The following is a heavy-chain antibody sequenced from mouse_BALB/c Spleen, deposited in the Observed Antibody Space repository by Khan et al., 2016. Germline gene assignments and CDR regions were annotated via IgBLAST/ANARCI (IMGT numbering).Heavy chain of an antibody. CDR3: ASAGYYGYLAY. J-gene: IGHJ3*01. Sequence: EVKLLESGGGLVQPGGSLKLSCAASGFDFRRYWMSWVRQAPGQGLEWIGEINPDSRTINYSPSLKDKFTISRDNAKSTLYLQMSKVRSEDTALYYCASAGYYGYLAYWGQGTLVSVSA. CDR1: GFDFRRYW. V-gene: IGHV4-1*02. CDR2: INPDSRTI. D-gene: IGHD1-1*01.